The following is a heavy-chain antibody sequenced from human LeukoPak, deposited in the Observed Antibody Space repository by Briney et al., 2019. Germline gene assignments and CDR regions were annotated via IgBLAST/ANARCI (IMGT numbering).Heavy chain of an antibody. Sequence: SETLSLTCTVSGGSISSYYWTWIRQPAGKGPEWIGRIHASGSTNYNPSLKSRVNMSMDTSKNQFSLRLNSVTAADTAVYYCARVTDPRYNWFGPWGQGTLVTVSS. CDR2: IHASGST. CDR1: GGSISSYY. CDR3: ARVTDPRYNWFGP. V-gene: IGHV4-4*07. D-gene: IGHD2-21*02. J-gene: IGHJ5*02.